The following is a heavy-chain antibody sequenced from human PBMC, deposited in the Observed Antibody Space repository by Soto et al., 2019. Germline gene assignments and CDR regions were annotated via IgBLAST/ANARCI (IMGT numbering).Heavy chain of an antibody. CDR2: IIPIFGTA. D-gene: IGHD5-18*01. CDR3: AGDLGPLEGSYGNPLGCYGMDV. V-gene: IGHV1-69*13. J-gene: IGHJ6*02. Sequence: ASVKVSGKASGGTFSSDAISWVRQAPGQVLECMGGIIPIFGTANYAQKFQGRVTITADESTSKAYMELSSVRSDDTAVYYCAGDLGPLEGSYGNPLGCYGMDVWGQGTTVNVSS. CDR1: GGTFSSDA.